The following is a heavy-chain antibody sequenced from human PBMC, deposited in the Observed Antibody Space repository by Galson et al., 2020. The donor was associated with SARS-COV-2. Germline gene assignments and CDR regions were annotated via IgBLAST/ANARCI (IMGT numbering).Heavy chain of an antibody. CDR1: GFTFSSYS. V-gene: IGHV3-21*01. J-gene: IGHJ4*02. CDR2: ISSSSSYI. D-gene: IGHD3-22*01. CDR3: ARDSEIVVVRRGEFDY. Sequence: GESLKISCAASGFTFSSYSMNWVRQAPGKGLEWVSSISSSSSYIYYADSVKGRFTISRDNAKNSLYLQMNSLRAEDTAVYYCARDSEIVVVRRGEFDYWGQGTLVTVSS.